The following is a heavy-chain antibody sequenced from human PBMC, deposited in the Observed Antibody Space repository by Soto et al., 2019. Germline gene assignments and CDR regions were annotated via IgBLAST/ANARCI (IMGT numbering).Heavy chain of an antibody. D-gene: IGHD3-3*01. Sequence: SETLSLTCAVSGGSISSGGYSWSWIRQPPGKGLEWIGYIYHSGSTYYNPSLKSRGTISVDRSKNQFSLKLSSVTAADTAVYYCARADYDFWSGYYEYGMDVWGQGTTVTVSS. V-gene: IGHV4-30-2*01. CDR1: GGSISSGGYS. CDR2: IYHSGST. J-gene: IGHJ6*02. CDR3: ARADYDFWSGYYEYGMDV.